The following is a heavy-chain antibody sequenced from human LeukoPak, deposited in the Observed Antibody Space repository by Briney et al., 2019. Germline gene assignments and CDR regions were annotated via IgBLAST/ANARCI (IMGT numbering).Heavy chain of an antibody. CDR3: AREGQQLADAFDI. Sequence: SQTLSLTCTVSGSSISSGDYYWSWIRQPPGKGLEWIGYIYYSGNTYYNPSLKSRVSISVDTSKNQFSLKLSSVTAADTAVYYCAREGQQLADAFDIWGQGTMVTVSS. CDR1: GSSISSGDYY. V-gene: IGHV4-30-4*01. D-gene: IGHD6-13*01. CDR2: IYYSGNT. J-gene: IGHJ3*02.